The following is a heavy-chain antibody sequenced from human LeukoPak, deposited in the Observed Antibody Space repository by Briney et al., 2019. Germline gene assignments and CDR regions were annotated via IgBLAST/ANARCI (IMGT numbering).Heavy chain of an antibody. D-gene: IGHD1-1*01. J-gene: IGHJ5*02. V-gene: IGHV3-48*04. CDR2: ISSSSSTI. CDR3: ATSGEGNDFDP. CDR1: GFTFSSYS. Sequence: GGSLRLSCAASGFTFSSYSMNWVRQAPGKGLEWVSYISSSSSTIYYADSVKGRFTISRDNAKNSLYLQMNSLRAEDTAVYYCATSGEGNDFDPWGQGTLVTVSS.